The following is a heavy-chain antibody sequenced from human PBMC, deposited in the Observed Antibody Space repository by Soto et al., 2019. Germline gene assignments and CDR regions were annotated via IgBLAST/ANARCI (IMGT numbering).Heavy chain of an antibody. D-gene: IGHD3-3*01. V-gene: IGHV1-58*01. J-gene: IGHJ5*02. CDR1: GITFTSSA. CDR2: IVVGSGNT. CDR3: ASEADFWSGYYRSFDP. Sequence: VASVKVSCKASGITFTSSAVQWVRQARGQRLEWIGWIVVGSGNTNYAQKFQERVTITRDMSTTTAYMELSSLRSEDTAVYYCASEADFWSGYYRSFDPWGQGTLVTVSS.